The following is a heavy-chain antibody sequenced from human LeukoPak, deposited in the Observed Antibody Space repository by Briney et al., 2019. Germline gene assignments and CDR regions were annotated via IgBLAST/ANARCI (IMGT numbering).Heavy chain of an antibody. CDR1: GFTFSNYA. CDR3: AKRAGYSSGWYYFDY. Sequence: QAGGSLRLSCAASGFTFSNYAMHWVRQAPGKGLEWVAFIRYDGSNKYYADSVKGRFTISRDNSKNTLYLQMNSLRAEDTAVYYCAKRAGYSSGWYYFDYWGQGTLVTVSS. CDR2: IRYDGSNK. V-gene: IGHV3-30*02. D-gene: IGHD6-19*01. J-gene: IGHJ4*02.